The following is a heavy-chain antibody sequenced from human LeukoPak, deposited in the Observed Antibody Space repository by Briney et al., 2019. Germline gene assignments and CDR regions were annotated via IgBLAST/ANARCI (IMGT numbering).Heavy chain of an antibody. J-gene: IGHJ4*02. V-gene: IGHV4-59*01. CDR2: IYYSGST. D-gene: IGHD3-3*01. CDR3: ARGHYDFWSGYYHYFDY. CDR1: GGSISSYY. Sequence: SETLFLTCTVSGGSISSYYWSWIRQPPGKGLEWIGYIYYSGSTNYNPSLKSRVTISVDTSKNQFSLKLSSVTAADTAVYYCARGHYDFWSGYYHYFDYWGQGTLVTVSS.